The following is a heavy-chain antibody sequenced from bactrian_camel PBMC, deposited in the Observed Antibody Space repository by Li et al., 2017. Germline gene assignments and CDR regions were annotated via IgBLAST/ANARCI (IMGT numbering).Heavy chain of an antibody. CDR2: IGNNNGST. Sequence: HVQLVESGGGLVQPGGSLTLSCAASGYTRYSVCMAWFRRTPGKEREEVAGIGNNNGSTFYTPSVKGRFTISRDNAKSTLYLELNNLKTEDTAMYYCAKSRGSSGIWEVSNDRGQGTQVTVS. V-gene: IGHV3S1*01. CDR1: GYTRYSVC. D-gene: IGHD7*01. J-gene: IGHJ4*01. CDR3: AKSRGSSGIWEVSND.